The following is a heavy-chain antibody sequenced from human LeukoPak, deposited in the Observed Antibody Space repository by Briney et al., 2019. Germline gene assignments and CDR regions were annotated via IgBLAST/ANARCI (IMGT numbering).Heavy chain of an antibody. V-gene: IGHV3-21*01. CDR2: NSSCSKYI. Sequence: KGLEGVSCNSSCSKYIYYADSLKGRFTISRDDAQNSLYLQMNSLRAEDTAVYYCARDLSGYGWYHYYAMDVWGKGTTVTVSS. CDR3: ARDLSGYGWYHYYAMDV. D-gene: IGHD5-12*01. J-gene: IGHJ6*04.